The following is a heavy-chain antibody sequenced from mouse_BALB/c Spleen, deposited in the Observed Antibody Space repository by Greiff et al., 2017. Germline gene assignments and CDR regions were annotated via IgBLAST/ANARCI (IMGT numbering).Heavy chain of an antibody. Sequence: VNVVESGPGLVAPSQSLSITCTVSGFSLTSYGVHWVRQPPGKGLEWLGVIWAGGSTNYNSALMSRLSISKDNSKSQVFLKMNSLQTDDTAMYYCARAYGSSVYYFDYWGQGTTLTVSS. CDR1: GFSLTSYG. V-gene: IGHV2-9*02. J-gene: IGHJ2*01. D-gene: IGHD1-1*01. CDR3: ARAYGSSVYYFDY. CDR2: IWAGGST.